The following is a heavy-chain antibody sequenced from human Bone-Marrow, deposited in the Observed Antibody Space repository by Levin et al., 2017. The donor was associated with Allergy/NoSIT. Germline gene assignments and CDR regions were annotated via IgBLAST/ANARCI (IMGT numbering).Heavy chain of an antibody. CDR1: GDSISSTNTY. CDR2: IYYSGST. D-gene: IGHD3-22*01. J-gene: IGHJ4*02. CDR3: VAQGIVVVFD. V-gene: IGHV4-39*01. Sequence: SETLSLTCTVSGDSISSTNTYWGWIRQPPGKGLEWIGSIYYSGSTHYNPSLKSRVTISIDTSKNQFSLQLNSVTAADTAVYYCVAQGIVVVFDWGQGTLVTASS.